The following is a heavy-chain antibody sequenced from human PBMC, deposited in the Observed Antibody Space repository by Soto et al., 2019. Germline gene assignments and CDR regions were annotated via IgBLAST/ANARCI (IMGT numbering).Heavy chain of an antibody. Sequence: QVQLQESGPGLVKPSATLSLTCSVSGGPISNHYWSWIRQPPGKGLEWIGYIYYNGNTNYNPSLKSRVTMSVDTSRNQISLKLTTVTAADTAVYYCTRANWYSEYWGQGTLVTVSS. V-gene: IGHV4-59*11. D-gene: IGHD7-27*01. CDR2: IYYNGNT. J-gene: IGHJ4*02. CDR1: GGPISNHY. CDR3: TRANWYSEY.